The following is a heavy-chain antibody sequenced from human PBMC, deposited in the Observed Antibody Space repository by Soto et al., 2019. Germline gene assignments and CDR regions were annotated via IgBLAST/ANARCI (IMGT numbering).Heavy chain of an antibody. J-gene: IGHJ1*01. CDR2: IIPIFGTA. D-gene: IGHD1-26*01. CDR1: GGTFSSYA. CDR3: ARAVGATLAEYFQH. Sequence: SVKVSCKASGGTFSSYAISWVRQAPGQGLEWMGGIIPIFGTANYAQKFQGRVTITADESTSTAYMELSSLRSEDTAVYYCARAVGATLAEYFQHWGQGTMVIVSS. V-gene: IGHV1-69*13.